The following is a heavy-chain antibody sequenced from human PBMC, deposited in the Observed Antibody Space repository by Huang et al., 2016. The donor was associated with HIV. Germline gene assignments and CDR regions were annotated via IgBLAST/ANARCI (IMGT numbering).Heavy chain of an antibody. CDR1: GVMFSTFG. D-gene: IGHD4-17*01. CDR2: ISNDGSRK. CDR3: AKPSGDYEFFDF. Sequence: QVHLEESGGGVVQPGRPLRLSCTASGVMFSTFGIDWVRQAPGKGLEWGAGISNDGSRKYYVDSVKGRFTISRDNSKNIVYLQMNSLRPEDTAVYYCAKPSGDYEFFDFWGQGTVVTVSS. V-gene: IGHV3-30*18. J-gene: IGHJ4*02.